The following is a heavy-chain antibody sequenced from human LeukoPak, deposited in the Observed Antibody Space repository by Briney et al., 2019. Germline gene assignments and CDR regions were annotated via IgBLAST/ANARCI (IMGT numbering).Heavy chain of an antibody. Sequence: SETLSLTCTVSGGSANNYYWTWIRQPPGKGLEWIGNIYNSGNTNYNPSLKSRVTISIDTSKNQFSLKVISVTAADTAIYYCARESGSYLWRSWLNPWGQGTLVTVSS. J-gene: IGHJ5*02. CDR1: GGSANNYY. CDR2: IYNSGNT. CDR3: ARESGSYLWRSWLNP. V-gene: IGHV4-59*02. D-gene: IGHD3-16*01.